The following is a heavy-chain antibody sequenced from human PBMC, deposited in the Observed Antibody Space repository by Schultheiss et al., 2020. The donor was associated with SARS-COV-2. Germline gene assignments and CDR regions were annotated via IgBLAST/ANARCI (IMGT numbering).Heavy chain of an antibody. Sequence: SQTLSLTCAVYGGSFSGYYWSWIRQSPGKGLEWIGEINHSGSTNYNPSLKSRVTISVDTSKNQFSLKLSSVTAADTAVYYCARAGIRLGPYIAVAVPFDYWGQGTLVTVSS. D-gene: IGHD6-19*01. J-gene: IGHJ4*02. V-gene: IGHV4-34*01. CDR2: INHSGST. CDR3: ARAGIRLGPYIAVAVPFDY. CDR1: GGSFSGYY.